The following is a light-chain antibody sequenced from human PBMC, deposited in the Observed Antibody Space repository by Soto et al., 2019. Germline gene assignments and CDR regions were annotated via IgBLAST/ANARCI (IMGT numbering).Light chain of an antibody. CDR2: DAS. Sequence: EFVLTQSPGTLSFSPAERASLSCRASQTVRNNYLAWYQQKPGQAPRLLIYDASSRATGIPDRFSGGGSGTDFTLTISRLEPEDFAVYYCQQFSSYPLTFGGGTKVDIK. V-gene: IGKV3-20*01. CDR1: QTVRNNY. J-gene: IGKJ4*01. CDR3: QQFSSYPLT.